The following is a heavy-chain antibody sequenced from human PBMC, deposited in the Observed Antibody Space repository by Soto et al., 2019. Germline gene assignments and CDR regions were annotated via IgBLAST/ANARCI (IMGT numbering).Heavy chain of an antibody. Sequence: SGPTRVNPTQTLTLTRTFAGCSLSTSRVSVTWIRQPPGKALEWLARIDWDDAKFFNTSLKTRLTVSKDTSKNQVVLTMTHMDPVDTATYYCARMIFGRSGEYYFDSWGKGILVTSPQ. CDR2: IDWDDAK. V-gene: IGHV2-70*17. CDR3: ARMIFGRSGEYYFDS. CDR1: GCSLSTSRVS. D-gene: IGHD3-3*01. J-gene: IGHJ4*02.